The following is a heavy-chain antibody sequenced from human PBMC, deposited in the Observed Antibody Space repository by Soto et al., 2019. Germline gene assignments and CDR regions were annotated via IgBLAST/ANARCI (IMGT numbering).Heavy chain of an antibody. Sequence: SETLSLTCTVSGGSISSSSYYWGWIRQPPGKGLEWIGSIYYSGSTYYNPSLKSRVTISVDTSKNQFSLKLSSVTAADTAVYYCPRQTRQDELVYCSGGSCYYTTQNWFDPWGQGTLVTVSS. CDR1: GGSISSSSYY. D-gene: IGHD2-15*01. V-gene: IGHV4-39*01. J-gene: IGHJ5*02. CDR2: IYYSGST. CDR3: PRQTRQDELVYCSGGSCYYTTQNWFDP.